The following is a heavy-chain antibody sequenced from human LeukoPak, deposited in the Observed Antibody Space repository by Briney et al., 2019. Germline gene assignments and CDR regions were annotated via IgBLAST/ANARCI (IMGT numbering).Heavy chain of an antibody. J-gene: IGHJ4*02. CDR1: GYTFTSNY. CDR2: MNPNSGNT. V-gene: IGHV1-8*02. D-gene: IGHD3-22*01. Sequence: GASVKVSCKAFGYTFTSNYMHWVRQATGQGLEWMGWMNPNSGNTGYAQKFQGRVTMTRNTSISTAYMELSSLRSEDTAVYYCARGRGASFTMIGGYWGQGTLVTVSS. CDR3: ARGRGASFTMIGGY.